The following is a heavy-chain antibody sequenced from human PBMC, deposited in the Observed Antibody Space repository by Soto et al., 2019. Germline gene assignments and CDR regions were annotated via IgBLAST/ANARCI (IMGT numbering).Heavy chain of an antibody. D-gene: IGHD1-26*01. Sequence: GGSLGLSCAASGFTFSSYAMSWVRQAPGKGLEWVSAISGSGGSTYYADSVKGRFTVSRDNSKNTLYLQMNSLRAEDTAVYYCGKENGIVGASGAFDIWGQGTMVTVSS. CDR1: GFTFSSYA. CDR2: ISGSGGST. CDR3: GKENGIVGASGAFDI. V-gene: IGHV3-23*01. J-gene: IGHJ3*02.